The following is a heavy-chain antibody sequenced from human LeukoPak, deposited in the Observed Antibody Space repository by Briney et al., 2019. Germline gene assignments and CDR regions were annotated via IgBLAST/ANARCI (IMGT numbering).Heavy chain of an antibody. CDR2: ISYDGSNK. D-gene: IGHD2-2*01. V-gene: IGHV3-30*04. CDR1: GFTFSSYA. CDR3: AREVVVVPAAMGVGAFDI. J-gene: IGHJ3*02. Sequence: PGRSLRLSCAAPGFTFSSYAMHWVRQAPGKGLEWVAVISYDGSNKYYADSVKGRFTISRDNSKNTLYLQMNSLRAEDTAVYYCAREVVVVPAAMGVGAFDIWGQGTMVTVSS.